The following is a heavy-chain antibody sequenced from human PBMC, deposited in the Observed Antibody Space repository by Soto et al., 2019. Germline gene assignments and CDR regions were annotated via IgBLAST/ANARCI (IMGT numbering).Heavy chain of an antibody. CDR1: GFTFSSYS. CDR3: ARDISLEYSSSQDAFDI. V-gene: IGHV3-21*01. CDR2: ISSSSSYI. Sequence: EVQLVESGGGLVKPGGSLRLSCAASGFTFSSYSMNWVRQAPGKGREWVSSISSSSSYIYYADSVKGRFTISRDNAKNSLYLQMNSLRAEDTAVYYCARDISLEYSSSQDAFDIWGQGTMVTVSS. D-gene: IGHD6-6*01. J-gene: IGHJ3*02.